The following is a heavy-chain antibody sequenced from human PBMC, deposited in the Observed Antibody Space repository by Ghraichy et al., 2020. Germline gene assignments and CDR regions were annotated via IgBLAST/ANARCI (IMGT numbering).Heavy chain of an antibody. CDR2: IYYSGST. J-gene: IGHJ4*02. Sequence: SETLSLTCTVSGGSISSYYWSWIRQPPGKGLEWIGYIYYSGSTDYNPSLKSRVTISVDTSKNQFSLKLSSVTAADTAVYYCARDYSSGWYNYFDYWGQGTLVTVSS. D-gene: IGHD6-19*01. CDR1: GGSISSYY. V-gene: IGHV4-59*01. CDR3: ARDYSSGWYNYFDY.